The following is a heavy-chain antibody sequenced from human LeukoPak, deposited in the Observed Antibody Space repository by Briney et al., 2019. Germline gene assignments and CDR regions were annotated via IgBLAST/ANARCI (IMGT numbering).Heavy chain of an antibody. D-gene: IGHD6-13*01. CDR3: ARLARDGSSWVDY. Sequence: SETLSLTCTVSGGSISSSSYYWGWIRQPPGKGLEWIGSIYYSGSTYYNPSLKSRVTISVDTSKNQFSLKLSSVTAADTAVYHCARLARDGSSWVDYWGQGTLVTVSS. V-gene: IGHV4-39*01. CDR2: IYYSGST. CDR1: GGSISSSSYY. J-gene: IGHJ4*02.